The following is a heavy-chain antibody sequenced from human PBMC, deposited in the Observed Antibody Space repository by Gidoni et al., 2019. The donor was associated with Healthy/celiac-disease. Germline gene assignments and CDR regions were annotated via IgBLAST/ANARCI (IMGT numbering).Heavy chain of an antibody. CDR2: IYTSGST. J-gene: IGHJ4*02. V-gene: IGHV4-61*02. D-gene: IGHD5-12*01. Sequence: QVQLQESGPGLVKPSQTLSLTCPVSGGSISSGSYYWSWIRQPAGKGLEWIGRIYTSGSTNYNPSLKSRVTISVDTSKNQFSLKLSSVTAADTAVYYCARETSVEMATIFDYWGQGTLVTVSS. CDR1: GGSISSGSYY. CDR3: ARETSVEMATIFDY.